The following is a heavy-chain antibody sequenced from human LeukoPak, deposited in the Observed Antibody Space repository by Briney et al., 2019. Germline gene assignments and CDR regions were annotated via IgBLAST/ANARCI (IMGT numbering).Heavy chain of an antibody. Sequence: GGSLRLSCAASGFTFSSYAMSWVRQAPGKGLEWGSAISGRGGSTYYADSVKGRFTISRDNSKNTLYLQMNSLRAEDTAVYYCAGQRRGYSGYAPTPFDYWGQGTLVTVSS. V-gene: IGHV3-23*01. CDR1: GFTFSSYA. J-gene: IGHJ4*02. D-gene: IGHD5-12*01. CDR2: ISGRGGST. CDR3: AGQRRGYSGYAPTPFDY.